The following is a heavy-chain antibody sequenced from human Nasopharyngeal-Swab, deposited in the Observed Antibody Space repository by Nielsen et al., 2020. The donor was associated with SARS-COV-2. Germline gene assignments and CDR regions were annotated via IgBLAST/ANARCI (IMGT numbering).Heavy chain of an antibody. D-gene: IGHD2-15*01. J-gene: IGHJ4*02. CDR1: GGSFSGYY. CDR3: ARGGIDTGYYFDY. Sequence: SETLSLTCAVYGGSFSGYYWSWIRQPPGKGLEWIGEINHSGSTNYNPSLKSRVTTSVDTSKNQFSLKLSSVTAADTAVYYCARGGIDTGYYFDYWGQGTLVTVSS. V-gene: IGHV4-34*01. CDR2: INHSGST.